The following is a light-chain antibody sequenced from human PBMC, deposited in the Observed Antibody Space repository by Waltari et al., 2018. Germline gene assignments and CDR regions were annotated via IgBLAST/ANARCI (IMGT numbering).Light chain of an antibody. V-gene: IGKV4-1*01. CDR1: QSLLDSANNKNY. Sequence: DIVITQSPDSLAVSLGARATIIRKSSQSLLDSANNKNYLAWYQQRPVQPPKLLIYWASTRESGVPDRFSGSGSGTDFTLTISSLQAEDVAVYYCQQYYSTPTFGGGTKVEIK. CDR3: QQYYSTPT. J-gene: IGKJ4*01. CDR2: WAS.